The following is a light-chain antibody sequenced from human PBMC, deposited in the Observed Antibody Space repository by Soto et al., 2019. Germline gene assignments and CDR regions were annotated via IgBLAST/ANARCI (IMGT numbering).Light chain of an antibody. Sequence: EIFLTQSPGTLSLSPGERATLSCRAIQSVSNSFLAWYQHKPGQAPRLLIYAASSRATDIPDRFSGSGSGTEFTLTISSLQSEDFAVYYCHQYNNWPPNTFGQGTRLEI. CDR3: HQYNNWPPNT. CDR2: AAS. J-gene: IGKJ5*01. V-gene: IGKV3-20*01. CDR1: QSVSNSF.